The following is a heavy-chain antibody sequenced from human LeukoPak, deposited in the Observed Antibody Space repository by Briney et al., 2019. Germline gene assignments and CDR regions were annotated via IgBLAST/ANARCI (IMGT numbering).Heavy chain of an antibody. D-gene: IGHD5-12*01. Sequence: GGSLRLSCTASGFTFSSYGMHWVRQAPGKGLEWVAIISYDGGKKYSADSVKGRFTISRDNSKNTLYLQMNSLRAEDTAVYYCAKDRGYAFYYGMDVWGQGTTVTVSS. CDR3: AKDRGYAFYYGMDV. CDR2: ISYDGGKK. CDR1: GFTFSSYG. V-gene: IGHV3-30*18. J-gene: IGHJ6*02.